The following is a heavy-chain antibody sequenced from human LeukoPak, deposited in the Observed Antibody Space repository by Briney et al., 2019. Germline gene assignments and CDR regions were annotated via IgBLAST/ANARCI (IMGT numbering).Heavy chain of an antibody. J-gene: IGHJ4*02. CDR3: ARQGSSWYSPGY. D-gene: IGHD6-13*01. Sequence: GGSLRLSCAASGFTFSSYGMHWVRQAPGKGLEWVAVIWYDGSNKYYADSVKGRFTLSRDNSKNTLYLQMNSLRAEDTAVYYCARQGSSWYSPGYWGQGTLVTVSS. CDR1: GFTFSSYG. CDR2: IWYDGSNK. V-gene: IGHV3-33*01.